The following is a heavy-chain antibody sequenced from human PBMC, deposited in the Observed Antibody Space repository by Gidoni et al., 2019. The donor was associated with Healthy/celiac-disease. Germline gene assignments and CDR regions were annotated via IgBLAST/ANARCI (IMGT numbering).Heavy chain of an antibody. CDR2: IYYSGST. Sequence: QVQLQESGPGLVKPSETLSLTCTVSGGSVSSGSYYWSWVRQPPGKGLEWIGYIYYSGSTNYNPSLKSRVTISVDTSKNQFSLKLSSVTAADTAVYYCARDRAGYFDLWGRGTLVTVSS. CDR3: ARDRAGYFDL. V-gene: IGHV4-61*01. J-gene: IGHJ2*01. CDR1: GGSVSSGSYY. D-gene: IGHD3-10*01.